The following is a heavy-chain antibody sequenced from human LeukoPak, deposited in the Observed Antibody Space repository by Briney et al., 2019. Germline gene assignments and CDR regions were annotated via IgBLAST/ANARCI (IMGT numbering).Heavy chain of an antibody. CDR3: ARDRDWYSFDS. D-gene: IGHD6-19*01. V-gene: IGHV3-23*01. Sequence: PGGSLRLSCAASRFTFRSYVMGWVRQAPGKGLECVSAISGSGRSTYYADSVKGRFTISREDSKNTLYLQMNSLRAEDTAVYYCARDRDWYSFDSWGQGTLVTVSS. CDR1: RFTFRSYV. J-gene: IGHJ4*02. CDR2: ISGSGRST.